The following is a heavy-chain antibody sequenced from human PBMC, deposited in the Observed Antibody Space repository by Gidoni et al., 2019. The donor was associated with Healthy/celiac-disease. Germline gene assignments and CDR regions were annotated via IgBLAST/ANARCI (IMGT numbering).Heavy chain of an antibody. V-gene: IGHV3-23*01. CDR1: GFTFSSYA. CDR3: AKGQLGGYYDFWSGYFSLRAKDDTQDDAFDI. J-gene: IGHJ3*02. CDR2: ISGSGGST. D-gene: IGHD3-3*01. Sequence: YGAASGFTFSSYAMSWVRQAPGKGLEWVSAISGSGGSTYYADSVKGRFTISRDNSKNTLYLQMNSLRAEDTAVYYCAKGQLGGYYDFWSGYFSLRAKDDTQDDAFDIWGQGTMVTVSS.